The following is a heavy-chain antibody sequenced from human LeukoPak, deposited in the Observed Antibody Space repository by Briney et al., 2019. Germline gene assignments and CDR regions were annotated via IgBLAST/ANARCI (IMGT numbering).Heavy chain of an antibody. D-gene: IGHD3-22*01. CDR1: GGSISSSSYY. Sequence: PSETLSLTCTVSGGSISSSSYYWGWIRQPPGKGLEWIGSIYYSGSTYYNPSLKSRVTISVDTSKNQFSLKLSSVTAADTAEYYCARGSRYLVYYDSSGYYSTYYYYYMDVWGKGTTVTVSS. V-gene: IGHV4-39*01. CDR3: ARGSRYLVYYDSSGYYSTYYYYYMDV. J-gene: IGHJ6*03. CDR2: IYYSGST.